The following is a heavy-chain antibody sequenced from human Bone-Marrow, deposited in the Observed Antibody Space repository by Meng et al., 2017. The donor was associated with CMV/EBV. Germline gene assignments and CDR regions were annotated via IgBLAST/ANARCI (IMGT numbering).Heavy chain of an antibody. CDR3: ARRIAAAGTISYYYYYGMDV. CDR2: IKQDGSEK. D-gene: IGHD6-13*01. Sequence: LSLTCAASGFTFSSYWMSWVRQAPGKGLEWVANIKQDGSEKYYVDSVKGRFTISRDNAKNSLYLQMNSLRAEDTAVYYCARRIAAAGTISYYYYYGMDVWGQGHTVNVYS. V-gene: IGHV3-7*01. J-gene: IGHJ6*02. CDR1: GFTFSSYW.